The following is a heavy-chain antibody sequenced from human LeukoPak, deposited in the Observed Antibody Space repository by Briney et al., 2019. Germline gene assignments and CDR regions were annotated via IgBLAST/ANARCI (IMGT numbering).Heavy chain of an antibody. CDR3: AREGFYGGFDV. V-gene: IGHV3-48*02. D-gene: IGHD3-3*01. CDR1: VFTFSFYS. CDR2: FGANGYM. J-gene: IGHJ3*01. Sequence: GGPQSLSCAASVFTFSFYSMNCVRQAPGKGLEGVSYFGANGYMYHADAVRRRFTISRDNDKNSLDLQVNRLRDEDTAVYYCAREGFYGGFDVWGQGIMVTVSS.